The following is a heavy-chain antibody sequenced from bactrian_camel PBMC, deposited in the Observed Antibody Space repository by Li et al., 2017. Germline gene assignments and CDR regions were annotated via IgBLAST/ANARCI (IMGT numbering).Heavy chain of an antibody. V-gene: IGHV3S1*01. CDR1: GFTFSDYP. CDR3: AADGGVSDYVPRPFAY. D-gene: IGHD4*01. Sequence: HVQLVESGGGLVRPGGSLTLSCVASGFTFSDYPLTWVRQTPEKRFEWVSAINSRNIATYNDSVKGRFTISSAGNTLYLQMNSLKPGDTAVYYCAADGGVSDYVPRPFAYWGQGTQVTVS. J-gene: IGHJ6*01. CDR2: INSRNIAT.